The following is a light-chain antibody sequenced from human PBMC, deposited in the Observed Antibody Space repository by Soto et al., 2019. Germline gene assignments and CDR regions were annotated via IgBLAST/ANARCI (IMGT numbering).Light chain of an antibody. J-gene: IGLJ1*01. Sequence: QSVLTQPPSVSAAPGQTVTISCSGSSSNIGNNYVSWYQQLPGAAPKLLIYETNRRPAGIPDRFSGSKSGTSATLGITGLQTADEADYYCGTWDTSLSAGRVFGPGTKLNVL. CDR1: SSNIGNNY. CDR3: GTWDTSLSAGRV. CDR2: ETN. V-gene: IGLV1-51*02.